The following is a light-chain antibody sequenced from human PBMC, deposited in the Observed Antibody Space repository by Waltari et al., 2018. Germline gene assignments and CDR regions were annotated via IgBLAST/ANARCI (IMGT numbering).Light chain of an antibody. V-gene: IGKV3-11*01. J-gene: IGKJ1*01. CDR3: QQRPNWR. Sequence: ESVLTQSPGTLSVSPGERATLSCRASESVSTDLAWYQQKLGQAPRLLIYDASKRAIGIPARFSGSGSGTDFTLTISSLEPEDFAVYYCQQRPNWRFGQGTKV. CDR1: ESVSTD. CDR2: DAS.